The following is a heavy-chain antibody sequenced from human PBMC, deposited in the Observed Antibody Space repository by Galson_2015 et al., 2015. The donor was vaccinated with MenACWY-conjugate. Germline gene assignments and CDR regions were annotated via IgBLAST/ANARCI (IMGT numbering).Heavy chain of an antibody. D-gene: IGHD5/OR15-5a*01. Sequence: SLRLSCAASGFTFNQYWMHCVRQAPGKGLVWVSRISPDGSVTNYADSVKGRFTLSRDNVKNTLYLQMNSLRGDDTAVYYCTRGNDVYGRFDPWGQGTLVTVSS. CDR2: ISPDGSVT. CDR3: TRGNDVYGRFDP. V-gene: IGHV3-74*01. J-gene: IGHJ5*02. CDR1: GFTFNQYW.